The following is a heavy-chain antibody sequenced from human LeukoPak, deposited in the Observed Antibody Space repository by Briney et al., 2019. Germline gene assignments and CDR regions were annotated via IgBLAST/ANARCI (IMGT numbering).Heavy chain of an antibody. CDR2: IYHSGST. CDR3: ARGAFGVLLSAFDI. Sequence: SETLSLTCTVSGYSISSDYYWGWIRRPPGKGLEWIGNIYHSGSTYSNPSLKSRVIISVDTSKNQFSLKLSSVTAADTAVYWCARGAFGVLLSAFDIWGQGTMVTVSS. CDR1: GYSISSDYY. J-gene: IGHJ3*02. D-gene: IGHD3-3*01. V-gene: IGHV4-38-2*02.